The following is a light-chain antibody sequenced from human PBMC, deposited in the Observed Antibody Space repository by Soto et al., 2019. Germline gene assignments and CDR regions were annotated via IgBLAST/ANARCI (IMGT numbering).Light chain of an antibody. CDR2: KAS. V-gene: IGKV1-5*03. CDR3: QQYHSYSLT. Sequence: DIQMTQSPSTLSASVGDRVTITCRASQSIGYWLAWYQQKPGKAPKFLISKASNLESGVPSRFGGSGSGTEFTLTISSLQPDDSATYYCQQYHSYSLTFGGGTKVEIK. J-gene: IGKJ4*01. CDR1: QSIGYW.